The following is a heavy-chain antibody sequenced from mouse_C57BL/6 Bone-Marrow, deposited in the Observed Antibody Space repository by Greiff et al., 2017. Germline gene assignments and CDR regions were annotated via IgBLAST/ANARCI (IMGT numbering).Heavy chain of an antibody. CDR3: ARKRGYYYGSRGGAMDY. Sequence: QVQLQQSGAELVRPGTSVKMSCKASGYTFTNYWIGWAKQRPGHGLEWIGDIYPGGGYTNYNEKFKGKATLTADKSSSTAYMQFSSLTSEDSAIYYCARKRGYYYGSRGGAMDYWGQGTSVTVSS. V-gene: IGHV1-63*01. CDR1: GYTFTNYW. D-gene: IGHD1-1*01. CDR2: IYPGGGYT. J-gene: IGHJ4*01.